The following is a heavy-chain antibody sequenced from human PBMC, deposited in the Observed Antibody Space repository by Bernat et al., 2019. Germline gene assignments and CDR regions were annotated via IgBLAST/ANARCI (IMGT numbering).Heavy chain of an antibody. Sequence: EVQLVESGGGLVQPGGSLRLSCAASGFTFSSYWMSWVRQAPGKGLEWVANLKQDGSEKYSVDSVKGRFTISRDNAKNSLYLQMNSLRAEDTAVYYCARDPPLDQMGYWGQGTLVTVSS. CDR2: LKQDGSEK. D-gene: IGHD1/OR15-1a*01. CDR3: ARDPPLDQMGY. J-gene: IGHJ4*02. CDR1: GFTFSSYW. V-gene: IGHV3-7*03.